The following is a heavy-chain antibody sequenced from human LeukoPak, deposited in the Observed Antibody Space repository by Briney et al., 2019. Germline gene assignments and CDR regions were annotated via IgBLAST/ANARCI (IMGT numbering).Heavy chain of an antibody. V-gene: IGHV4-34*01. J-gene: IGHJ5*02. CDR3: ARTGTYSYATAGGFDP. D-gene: IGHD2-2*01. CDR2: INHSGST. Sequence: SETLSLTCAVYGGSISGYYWSWIRQPPGKGLEWIGEINHSGSTNYNPSLKSRVTISVDTSKNQFSLKLSSVTAADTAVYYCARTGTYSYATAGGFDPWGQGTLVTVSS. CDR1: GGSISGYY.